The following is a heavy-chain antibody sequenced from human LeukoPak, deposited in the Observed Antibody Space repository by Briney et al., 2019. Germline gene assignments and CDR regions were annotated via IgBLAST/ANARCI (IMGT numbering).Heavy chain of an antibody. V-gene: IGHV3-15*01. J-gene: IGHJ4*02. CDR1: GFTFSNAW. CDR2: IKSKTDGGTT. Sequence: GGSLRLSCAASGFTFSNAWMSWVRQAPGKGLEWVGRIKSKTDGGTTDYAAPVKGRFTISRDDSKNTLYLQMNSLKTEDTAVYYCTPEPVEWELLSDYWGQGTLVTVSS. D-gene: IGHD1-26*01. CDR3: TPEPVEWELLSDY.